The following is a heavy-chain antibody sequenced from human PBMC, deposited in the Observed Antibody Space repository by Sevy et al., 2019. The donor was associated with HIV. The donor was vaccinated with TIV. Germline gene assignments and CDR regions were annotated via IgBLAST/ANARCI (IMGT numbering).Heavy chain of an antibody. Sequence: SETLSLTCTVSGGSISGYYRTWIRQPPGKGLEWIGYIYYTKTTNYNPSLKSRVTISEDTSKNQFSLKLTSVTAADTAIYYCARATPDLYYRMDVWGQGTTVTVSS. CDR3: ARATPDLYYRMDV. V-gene: IGHV4-59*01. CDR2: IYYTKTT. CDR1: GGSISGYY. J-gene: IGHJ6*02.